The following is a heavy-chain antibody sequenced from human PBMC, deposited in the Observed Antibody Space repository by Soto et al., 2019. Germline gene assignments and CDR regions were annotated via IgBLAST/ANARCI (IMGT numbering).Heavy chain of an antibody. J-gene: IGHJ4*02. CDR2: IYYSGST. D-gene: IGHD1-20*01. CDR3: ARVHNSGFDY. Sequence: SETLSLTCTVSGGSISSGGYYWSWIRQHPGKGLEWIGYIYYSGSTYYNPSLKSRVTISVDTSKNQFSLKLSSVTAADTAVYYCARVHNSGFDYWGQGTLVTVSS. CDR1: GGSISSGGYY. V-gene: IGHV4-31*03.